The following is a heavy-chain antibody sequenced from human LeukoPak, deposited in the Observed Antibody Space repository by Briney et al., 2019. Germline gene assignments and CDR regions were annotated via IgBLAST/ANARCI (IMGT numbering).Heavy chain of an antibody. D-gene: IGHD2-21*02. J-gene: IGHJ4*02. V-gene: IGHV3-7*01. CDR1: GFTFSSQW. CDR3: ARDIDRSDIVVVTAIAFDY. Sequence: GGSLRLSCAASGFTFSSQWMSWVRQAPGKGLEWVANIKKDGSEKSYVDSVKGRFTISRDNAKNSLYLQMNSLRAEDTAVYYCARDIDRSDIVVVTAIAFDYWGQGTLVTVSS. CDR2: IKKDGSEK.